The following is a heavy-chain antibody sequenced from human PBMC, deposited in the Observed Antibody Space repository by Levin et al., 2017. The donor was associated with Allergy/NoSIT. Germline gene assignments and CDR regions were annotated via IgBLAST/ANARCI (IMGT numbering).Heavy chain of an antibody. D-gene: IGHD3-9*01. CDR1: GGSISSYC. Sequence: KPSETLSLTCTVSGGSISSYCWSWIRQPPGKGLEWIGYIYYTGSTNYNPSLRSRVTISVDTSKNQFSLKLTSVTAADTAVYFCARGIDPDNMDVWGKGTTVTVSS. J-gene: IGHJ6*03. V-gene: IGHV4-59*01. CDR2: IYYTGST. CDR3: ARGIDPDNMDV.